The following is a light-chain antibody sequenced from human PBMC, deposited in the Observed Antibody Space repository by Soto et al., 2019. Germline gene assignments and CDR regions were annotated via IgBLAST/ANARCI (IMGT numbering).Light chain of an antibody. Sequence: QSVLTQPASVSGSPGQSITISCTGTSSDVGGYNYVSWYQQHPGKAPKLMIYDVSNRPSGVSNRFSGSKSGNTASLTISGLQAYEEADYYCSSYTSSSTFVVFGGGTKLTVL. CDR3: SSYTSSSTFVV. CDR2: DVS. V-gene: IGLV2-14*01. CDR1: SSDVGGYNY. J-gene: IGLJ2*01.